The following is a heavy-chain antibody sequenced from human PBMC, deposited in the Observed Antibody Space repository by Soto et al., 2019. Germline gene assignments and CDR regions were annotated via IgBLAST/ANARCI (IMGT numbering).Heavy chain of an antibody. CDR3: ADQWELLGGRDV. CDR1: GFTFSSYA. D-gene: IGHD1-26*01. CDR2: ISGSGGST. Sequence: GGSLRLSCAASGFTFSSYAMSWVRQAPGKGLEWVSAISGSGGSTYYADSVKGRFTISRDNSKNTLYLQMNSLRAEDTAVYYCADQWELLGGRDVWGQGTTVTVSS. V-gene: IGHV3-23*01. J-gene: IGHJ6*02.